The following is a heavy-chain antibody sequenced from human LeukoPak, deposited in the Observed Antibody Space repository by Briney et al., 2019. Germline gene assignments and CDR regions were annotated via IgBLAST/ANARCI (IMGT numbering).Heavy chain of an antibody. CDR1: GFTFSSYA. CDR2: ISGSGGST. V-gene: IGHV3-23*01. Sequence: SGGSLRLSCAASGFTFSSYAMSWVRQAPGKGLEWVSAISGSGGSTYYADSVKGRFTISRDNSKNTLYLQMNSLRAEDTAVYYCAYRGYSYGYANWFDPWGQGTLVTVSS. J-gene: IGHJ5*02. D-gene: IGHD5-18*01. CDR3: AYRGYSYGYANWFDP.